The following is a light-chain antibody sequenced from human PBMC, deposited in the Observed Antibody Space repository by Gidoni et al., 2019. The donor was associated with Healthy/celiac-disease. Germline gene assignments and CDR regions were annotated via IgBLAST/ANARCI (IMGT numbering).Light chain of an antibody. Sequence: EIVLTQSPGTLSLSPGERATLSCRASQCVSSSDLAWYQQKPGQAPRLLIYGASSRATGIPDRFSGSGSGTDFTLTISRLEPEDFAVYYCQQYGSSPTSFGGGTKVEIK. J-gene: IGKJ4*01. CDR1: QCVSSSD. V-gene: IGKV3-20*01. CDR2: GAS. CDR3: QQYGSSPTS.